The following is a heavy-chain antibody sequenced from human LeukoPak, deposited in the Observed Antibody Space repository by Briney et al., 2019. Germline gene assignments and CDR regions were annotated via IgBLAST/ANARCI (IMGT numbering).Heavy chain of an antibody. V-gene: IGHV4-39*07. CDR3: ASDYCSGGSCYSDYAFDI. CDR2: IYHSGRT. Sequence: SETLSLTCSVSGASISSSNYYWAWIRQPPGKGLEWIGSIYHSGRTYYNPSLKSRVTISVDTSKNQFSLKLSSVTAADTAVYYCASDYCSGGSCYSDYAFDIWGQGTMVTVSS. D-gene: IGHD2-15*01. CDR1: GASISSSNYY. J-gene: IGHJ3*02.